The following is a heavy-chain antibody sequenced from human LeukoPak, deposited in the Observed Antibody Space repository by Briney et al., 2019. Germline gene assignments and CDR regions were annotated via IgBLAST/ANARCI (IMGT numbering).Heavy chain of an antibody. V-gene: IGHV1-8*01. CDR2: MNPNSGNI. Sequence: ASVKVSCKASGYTFTRYDINWVRQATGQGLEWMGWMNPNSGNIGYAQKFQGRVTMTRNTSISTAYMELSSLRSEDTAVYYCARGRYYYDSSGSGDVVDYWGQGTLVTVSS. D-gene: IGHD3-22*01. CDR3: ARGRYYYDSSGSGDVVDY. CDR1: GYTFTRYD. J-gene: IGHJ4*02.